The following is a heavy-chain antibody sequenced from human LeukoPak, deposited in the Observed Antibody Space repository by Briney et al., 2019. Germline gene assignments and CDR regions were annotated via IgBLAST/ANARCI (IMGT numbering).Heavy chain of an antibody. J-gene: IGHJ4*02. CDR1: DGSISSSSDS. Sequence: KPSETLSLTYTVSDGSISSSSDSWGWIRQPPGKGLEWIGSIHYSGTTYYNPSLKSRGTISIDPSKNQFSLRLMSVTAADTAVYYCAKGAGSGYSLPFDYWGPGTLVSVSS. CDR3: AKGAGSGYSLPFDY. D-gene: IGHD3-3*01. CDR2: IHYSGTT. V-gene: IGHV4-39*07.